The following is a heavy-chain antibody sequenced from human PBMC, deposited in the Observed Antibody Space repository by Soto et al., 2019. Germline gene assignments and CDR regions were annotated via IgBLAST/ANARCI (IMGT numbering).Heavy chain of an antibody. CDR1: GFSFSNSG. J-gene: IGHJ4*02. CDR2: ISFDGDK. Sequence: GGSLRLSCTASGFSFSNSGIQWVRQTPGKGLEWVALISFDGDKYYVDSVKGRFTISRDNPTSTVYLQMNRLRPEDTGVYYCARDYARGWCQFWGQGTLVTVSS. CDR3: ARDYARGWCQF. V-gene: IGHV3-30*03. D-gene: IGHD2-8*02.